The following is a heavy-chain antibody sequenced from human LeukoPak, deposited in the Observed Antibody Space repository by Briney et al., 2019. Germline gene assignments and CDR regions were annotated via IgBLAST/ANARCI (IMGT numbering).Heavy chain of an antibody. CDR2: ISWNSGRI. CDR1: GFTFDDYA. CDR3: AKDIGLYYYGSGSYCDY. J-gene: IGHJ4*02. D-gene: IGHD3-10*01. V-gene: IGHV3-9*01. Sequence: GGSLRLSCAASGFTFDDYAMHWVRQAPGKGLEWVSGISWNSGRIGYADSVKGRFTIPRDNAKNSLYLQMNSLRAEDTALYYCAKDIGLYYYGSGSYCDYWGQGTLVTVSS.